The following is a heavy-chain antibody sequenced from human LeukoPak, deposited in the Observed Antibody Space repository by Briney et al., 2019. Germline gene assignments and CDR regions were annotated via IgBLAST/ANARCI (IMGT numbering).Heavy chain of an antibody. V-gene: IGHV1-69*01. CDR1: GGTFSSYA. Sequence: SVKVSCKASGGTFSSYAISWVRQAPGQGLEWMGGIIPIFGTANYAQKFQGRVTITADESTSTAYMELSSLRSEDTAVYYCASSIAAAGFEYFQHWGQGTLVTVSS. J-gene: IGHJ1*01. CDR3: ASSIAAAGFEYFQH. D-gene: IGHD6-13*01. CDR2: IIPIFGTA.